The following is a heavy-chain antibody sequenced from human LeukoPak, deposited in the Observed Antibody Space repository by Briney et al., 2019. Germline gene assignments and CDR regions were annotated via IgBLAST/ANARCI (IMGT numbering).Heavy chain of an antibody. CDR2: IYYSGST. CDR3: ARDAPLDSSGYYYPNWFDP. CDR1: GGSISSSSYY. Sequence: SETLSLTCTVSGGSISSSSYYWGWIRQSPGKGLEWIGSIYYSGSTYYNPSLKSRVTISVDTSKNQFSLKLSSVTAADTAVYYCARDAPLDSSGYYYPNWFDPWGQGTLVTVSS. J-gene: IGHJ5*02. V-gene: IGHV4-39*07. D-gene: IGHD3-22*01.